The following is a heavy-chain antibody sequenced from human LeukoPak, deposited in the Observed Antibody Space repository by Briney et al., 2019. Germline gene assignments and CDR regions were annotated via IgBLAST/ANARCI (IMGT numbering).Heavy chain of an antibody. V-gene: IGHV3-74*01. J-gene: IGHJ4*02. D-gene: IGHD4-23*01. CDR1: GFTFSSYW. CDR2: IASDGSST. Sequence: GGSLRLSCAASGFTFSSYWMNWVRQAPGKGLVWVSRIASDGSSTTYADSVKGRFSISRDNAKNTLYLQMNSLRVKDTAVYYCARGRPHGNDYWGQGTLVTVSS. CDR3: ARGRPHGNDY.